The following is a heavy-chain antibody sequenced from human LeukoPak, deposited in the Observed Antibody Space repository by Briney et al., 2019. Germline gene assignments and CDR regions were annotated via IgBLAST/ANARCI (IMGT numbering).Heavy chain of an antibody. J-gene: IGHJ6*02. CDR1: GFTFSSYA. D-gene: IGHD6-13*01. V-gene: IGHV3-30-3*01. Sequence: PGGSLRLSCAASGFTFSSYAMHWVRQAPGKGLEWVAVISYDGSNKYYADSVKGRFTISRDNSKNTLYLQMNSLRAEDTAVYYCARGVAAAVNYYYYGMDVWGQGTTVTVSS. CDR2: ISYDGSNK. CDR3: ARGVAAAVNYYYYGMDV.